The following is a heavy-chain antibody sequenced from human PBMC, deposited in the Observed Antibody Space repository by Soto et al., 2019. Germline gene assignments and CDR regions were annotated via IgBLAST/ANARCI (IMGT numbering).Heavy chain of an antibody. V-gene: IGHV4-61*01. D-gene: IGHD2-2*01. CDR1: GGSVSSGSYY. J-gene: IGHJ6*02. CDR2: IYYSGST. CDR3: AREVVVVPAAPPLYYYGMDV. Sequence: SETLSLTCTVSGGSVSSGSYYWSWIRQPPGKGLEWIGYIYYSGSTNYNPSLKSRVTISVDTSKNQFSLKLSSVTAADTAVYYCAREVVVVPAAPPLYYYGMDVWGQGTTVTVSS.